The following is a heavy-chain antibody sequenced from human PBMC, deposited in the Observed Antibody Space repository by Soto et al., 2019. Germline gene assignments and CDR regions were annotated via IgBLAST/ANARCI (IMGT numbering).Heavy chain of an antibody. V-gene: IGHV4-61*01. D-gene: IGHD2-2*01. CDR1: GGSVSSGSYY. J-gene: IGHJ6*02. CDR2: IYYSGST. CDR3: AREVVVVPAAPPLYYYGMDV. Sequence: SETLSLTCTVSGGSVSSGSYYWSWIRQPPGKGLEWIGYIYYSGSTNYNPSLKSRVTISVDTSKNQFSLKLSSVTAADTAVYYCAREVVVVPAAPPLYYYGMDVWGQGTTVTVSS.